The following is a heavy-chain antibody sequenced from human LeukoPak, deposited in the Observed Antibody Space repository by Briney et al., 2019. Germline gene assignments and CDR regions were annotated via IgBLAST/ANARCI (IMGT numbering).Heavy chain of an antibody. D-gene: IGHD3-22*01. CDR3: ARGLGGGPYDSSGYFDLFNDY. CDR2: INPYSGDT. V-gene: IGHV1-2*06. J-gene: IGHJ4*02. Sequence: GASVKVSCKASGYTFTGYHIHWVRQAPGQGLEWMGLINPYSGDTNFAQKFQGRVTMTRDTSITTAYMDLSSLTPDDTAVYFCARGLGGGPYDSSGYFDLFNDYWGQGTLVTVSS. CDR1: GYTFTGYH.